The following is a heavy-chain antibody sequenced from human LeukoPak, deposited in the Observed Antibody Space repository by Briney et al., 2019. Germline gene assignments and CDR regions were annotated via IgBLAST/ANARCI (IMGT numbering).Heavy chain of an antibody. CDR2: IYYSGST. CDR1: GGSISSYY. CDR3: ARHHPLPATYYGMGV. V-gene: IGHV4-59*08. J-gene: IGHJ6*02. Sequence: SETLSLTCAVPGGSISSYYWSWIRQPPGKGLEWIGYIYYSGSTNYNPSLKSRVTISVDTSKNQFSLKLSSVTAADTAVYYCARHHPLPATYYGMGVWGQGTTVTVSS. D-gene: IGHD5-24*01.